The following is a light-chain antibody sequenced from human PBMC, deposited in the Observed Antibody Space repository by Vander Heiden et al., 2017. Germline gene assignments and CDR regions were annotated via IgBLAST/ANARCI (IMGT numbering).Light chain of an antibody. J-gene: IGKJ4*01. Sequence: DIQMTPAPSSLSASVGDRVTITCRASQGISPYLAWYQQKPGKVPKLLIYAASTLQSGVPSRFSGSGSGTEFTLTISSLQPEDVATYYCQKYNSVPLTFGAGTKVEIK. CDR2: AAS. V-gene: IGKV1-27*01. CDR1: QGISPY. CDR3: QKYNSVPLT.